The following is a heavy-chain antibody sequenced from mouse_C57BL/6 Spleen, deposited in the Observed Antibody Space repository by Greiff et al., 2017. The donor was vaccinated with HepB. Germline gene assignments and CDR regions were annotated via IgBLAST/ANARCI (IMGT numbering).Heavy chain of an antibody. D-gene: IGHD2-4*01. Sequence: VQLQQPGAELVKPGASVKLSCKASGYTFTSYWMQWVKQRPGQGLEWIGEIDPSDSYTNYNQKFKGKATLTVDTSSSTAYMQLSSLTSEDSAVYYCARYDYDFDHWGQGTTLTVSA. CDR1: GYTFTSYW. CDR2: IDPSDSYT. CDR3: ARYDYDFDH. J-gene: IGHJ2*01. V-gene: IGHV1-50*01.